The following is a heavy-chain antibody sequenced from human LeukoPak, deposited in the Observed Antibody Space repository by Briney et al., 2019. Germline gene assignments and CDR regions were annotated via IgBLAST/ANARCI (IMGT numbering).Heavy chain of an antibody. CDR2: INPNSGGT. D-gene: IGHD7-27*01. Sequence: ASVKVSCKASGYTFTGYYMHWVRQAPGQGLEWMGWINPNSGGTDYAQKFQGRVNMTRDTSISTAYMELSRLRSDDTAVYYCARGPHWDPHFDYWGQGTLVTASS. CDR1: GYTFTGYY. J-gene: IGHJ4*02. CDR3: ARGPHWDPHFDY. V-gene: IGHV1-2*02.